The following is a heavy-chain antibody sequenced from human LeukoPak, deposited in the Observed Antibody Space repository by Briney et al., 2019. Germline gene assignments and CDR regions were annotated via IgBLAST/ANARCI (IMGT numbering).Heavy chain of an antibody. CDR1: GGSISSSSYY. V-gene: IGHV4-39*07. CDR3: ARDLSTVTETRYNWFDP. J-gene: IGHJ5*02. D-gene: IGHD4-17*01. Sequence: SETLSLTCTVSGGSISSSSYYWGWVRQPPGKGLEWIGSIYYSGSTYYNPSLKSRVTISVDTSKNQFSLKLSSVTAADTAVYYCARDLSTVTETRYNWFDPWGQGTLVTVSS. CDR2: IYYSGST.